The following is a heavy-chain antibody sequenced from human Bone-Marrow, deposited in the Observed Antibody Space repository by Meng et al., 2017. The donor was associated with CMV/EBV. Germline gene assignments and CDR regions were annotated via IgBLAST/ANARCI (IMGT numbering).Heavy chain of an antibody. J-gene: IGHJ6*02. CDR1: GFTVSNNY. CDR3: ARDPYYYGMDI. V-gene: IGHV3-30*03. CDR2: ISYDGSNK. Sequence: GESLKISCAASGFTVSNNYMSWVRQAPGKGLEWVAVISYDGSNKYYADSVKGRFTISRNNSKNTLYLQMNSLRAEDTAVYYCARDPYYYGMDIWGQGTTVTVSS.